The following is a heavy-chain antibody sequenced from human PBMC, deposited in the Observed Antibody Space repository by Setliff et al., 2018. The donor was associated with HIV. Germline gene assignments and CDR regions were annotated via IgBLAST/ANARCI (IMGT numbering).Heavy chain of an antibody. Sequence: PSQTLSLTCAISGDSVSSNNAAWNWIRQSPLRGLEWLGRTYFGSKWYFDYAVSVKSRIIINPDTSKNQFSLHLNSVTPEDTAVYYCARGSYGSVLLWGQGTLVTVSS. CDR2: TYFGSKWYF. D-gene: IGHD6-19*01. CDR1: GDSVSSNNAA. V-gene: IGHV6-1*01. J-gene: IGHJ4*02. CDR3: ARGSYGSVLL.